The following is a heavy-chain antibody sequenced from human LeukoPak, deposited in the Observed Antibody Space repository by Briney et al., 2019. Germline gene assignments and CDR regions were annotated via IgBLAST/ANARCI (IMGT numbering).Heavy chain of an antibody. CDR2: INASGGST. CDR1: GYTWTSYS. CDR3: ARDRGDSSEGVDY. D-gene: IGHD6-19*01. Sequence: ASVTVSCKASGYTWTSYSMDSVRQAPGQGLDWMGIINASGGSTSYAQKFQGRVTMTRDTSTSTVYMELSSLRSEDTAVYYCARDRGDSSEGVDYWGQGTLVTVSS. J-gene: IGHJ4*02. V-gene: IGHV1-46*01.